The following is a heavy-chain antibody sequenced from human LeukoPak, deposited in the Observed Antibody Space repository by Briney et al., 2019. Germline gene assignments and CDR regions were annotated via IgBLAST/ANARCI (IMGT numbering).Heavy chain of an antibody. J-gene: IGHJ4*02. Sequence: GESLKISCNGSGYSFTRYWIGWVRQMPGKGLEWMGIIYPGDSDTRYSPSFQGQVTISADKYLSTAYLQWSSLKASDTAMYYCARLGVVVATDPDYWGQGNLVTVSS. CDR3: ARLGVVVATDPDY. CDR1: GYSFTRYW. D-gene: IGHD1-26*01. V-gene: IGHV5-51*01. CDR2: IYPGDSDT.